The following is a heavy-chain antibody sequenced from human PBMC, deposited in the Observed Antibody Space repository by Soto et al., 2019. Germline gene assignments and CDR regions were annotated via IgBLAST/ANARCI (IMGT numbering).Heavy chain of an antibody. V-gene: IGHV4-4*02. CDR1: GGSISSSNW. J-gene: IGHJ6*02. Sequence: SETLSLTCAVSGGSISSSNWWSWVRQPPGKGLEWIGEIYHSRSTNYNPSLKSRVTISVDKSKNQFSLKLSSVTAADTAVYYCARVLRTVTGDYYYYGMDVWGQGTTVTVSS. CDR3: ARVLRTVTGDYYYYGMDV. D-gene: IGHD4-17*01. CDR2: IYHSRST.